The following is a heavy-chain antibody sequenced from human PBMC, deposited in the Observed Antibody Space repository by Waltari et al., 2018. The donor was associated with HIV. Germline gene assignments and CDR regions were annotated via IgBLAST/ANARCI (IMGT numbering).Heavy chain of an antibody. CDR1: GGSISSGDYY. CDR3: ARVPVEGSGSYTPADDAFDI. Sequence: QVQLQESGPGLVKPSQTLSLTCTVSGGSISSGDYYWSWIRQPPGTGLEWIGYIYYSGSTYYNPSLKSRVTISVDRSKNQFSLKLSSVTAADTAVYYCARVPVEGSGSYTPADDAFDIWGQGTMVTVSS. D-gene: IGHD3-10*01. V-gene: IGHV4-30-4*08. J-gene: IGHJ3*02. CDR2: IYYSGST.